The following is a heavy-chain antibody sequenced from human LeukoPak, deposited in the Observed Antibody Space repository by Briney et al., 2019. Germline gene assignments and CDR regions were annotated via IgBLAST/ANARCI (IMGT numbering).Heavy chain of an antibody. J-gene: IGHJ5*02. CDR3: ARGPYSLSYYVPPNWFDP. CDR2: IIPILGIA. CDR1: GGTFSSYA. D-gene: IGHD3-10*02. V-gene: IGHV1-69*04. Sequence: SVKVSCKASGGTFSSYAISWVRQAPRQGLEWMGRIIPILGIANYAQKFQGRVTITADKSTSTAYMELSSLRSEDTAVYYCARGPYSLSYYVPPNWFDPWGQGTLVTVSS.